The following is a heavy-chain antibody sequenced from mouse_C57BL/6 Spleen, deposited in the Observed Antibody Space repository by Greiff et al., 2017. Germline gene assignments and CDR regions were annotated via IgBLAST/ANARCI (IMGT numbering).Heavy chain of an antibody. V-gene: IGHV1-52*01. J-gene: IGHJ4*01. D-gene: IGHD2-10*02. Sequence: QVQLQQPGAELVRPGSSVKLSRKASGYTFTSYWMHWVKQRPIQGLDWIGNIDPSDSETHYNQKFKDKATLTVDKSSSTAYMQLSSLTSEDSAVYYCARGGYGKGAMDYWGQGTSVTVSS. CDR2: IDPSDSET. CDR3: ARGGYGKGAMDY. CDR1: GYTFTSYW.